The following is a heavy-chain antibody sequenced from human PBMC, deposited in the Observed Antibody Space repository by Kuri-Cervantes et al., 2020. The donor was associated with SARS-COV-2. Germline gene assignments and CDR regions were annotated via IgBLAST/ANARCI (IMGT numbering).Heavy chain of an antibody. V-gene: IGHV3-30-3*01. CDR1: GFTFSRYA. J-gene: IGHJ4*02. CDR3: TTDFVVVPAAFFDY. CDR2: ISYDGSNK. D-gene: IGHD2-2*01. Sequence: GGSLRLSCAASGFTFSRYAMHWVRQAPGKGLEWVAVISYDGSNKDYTASGKGRFTISRDNSQNTLYLQMNSLKTEDTAVYYCTTDFVVVPAAFFDYWGQGTLVTVSS.